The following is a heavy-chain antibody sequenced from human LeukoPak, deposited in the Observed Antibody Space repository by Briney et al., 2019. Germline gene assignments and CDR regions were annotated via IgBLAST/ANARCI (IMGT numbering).Heavy chain of an antibody. V-gene: IGHV1-69*06. D-gene: IGHD6-13*01. Sequence: SVKVSCKASGGTFSSYAISWVRQAPGQGLEWMGGIIPIFGTANYAQKFQGRVTITADKSTSTAYMELSSLRSEDTAVYYCAGGAGSSMRYYYYYYMDVWGKGTTVTVSS. CDR1: GGTFSSYA. J-gene: IGHJ6*03. CDR2: IIPIFGTA. CDR3: AGGAGSSMRYYYYYYMDV.